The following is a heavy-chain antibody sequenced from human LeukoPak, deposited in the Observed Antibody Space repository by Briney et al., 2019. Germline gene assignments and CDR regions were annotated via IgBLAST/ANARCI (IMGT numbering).Heavy chain of an antibody. CDR3: ARGVDPLAANPLAY. D-gene: IGHD2-15*01. Sequence: PGGSLRLSCAASGFTVITNDMTWVRQAPGKGLEWVSVLYSDGNTKYADSVQGRFTISRDNSKNTLYLEMNSLSPDDTAVYYCARGVDPLAANPLAYWAQETLVPVSS. V-gene: IGHV3-53*01. CDR1: GFTVITND. J-gene: IGHJ4*02. CDR2: LYSDGNT.